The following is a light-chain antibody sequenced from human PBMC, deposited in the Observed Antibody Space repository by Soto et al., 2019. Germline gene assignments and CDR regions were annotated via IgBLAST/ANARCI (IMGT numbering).Light chain of an antibody. CDR1: RSIRSS. V-gene: IGKV3-15*01. Sequence: EILMTQSPATLYVSPGERASLSCRASRSIRSSLAWYQHKPGQAPRLLIYDASTRATGVPARFSGSGSGTDFTLTISSLQAEDFAIYYCQQYHNWPPYTFGQGTRLEIK. CDR2: DAS. CDR3: QQYHNWPPYT. J-gene: IGKJ5*01.